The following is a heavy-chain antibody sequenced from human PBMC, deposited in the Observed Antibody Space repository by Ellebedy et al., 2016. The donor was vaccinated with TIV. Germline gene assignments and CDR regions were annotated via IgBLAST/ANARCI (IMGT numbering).Heavy chain of an antibody. Sequence: AASVKVSCKASGYTFTDYYIHWVRQAPGQGLEWMGWINPNSGVTHFAPRFQGRVTLARDTSTSTAYMELSSLRSDDTAVYYGAREPLPSNTQEWTQGFDSWGQGTLVTVSS. CDR1: GYTFTDYY. V-gene: IGHV1-2*02. CDR3: AREPLPSNTQEWTQGFDS. D-gene: IGHD3-3*01. J-gene: IGHJ4*02. CDR2: INPNSGVT.